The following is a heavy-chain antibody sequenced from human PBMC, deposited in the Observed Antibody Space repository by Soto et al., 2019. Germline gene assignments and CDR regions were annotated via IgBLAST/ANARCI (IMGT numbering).Heavy chain of an antibody. CDR1: GFSLTTSGVG. CDR2: IYWDDEK. V-gene: IGHV2-5*02. Sequence: QITLNESGPTVVRPTETLTLTCRFSGFSLTTSGVGVGWIRQSPGKAPEWLALIYWDDEKRYSATLKSRLTITQDTSKNPVVLTVSDLDPTDTATYYCAHRVLRTVFGLVTTTAIYFDFWGQGAPVAVSS. J-gene: IGHJ4*02. D-gene: IGHD3-3*01. CDR3: AHRVLRTVFGLVTTTAIYFDF.